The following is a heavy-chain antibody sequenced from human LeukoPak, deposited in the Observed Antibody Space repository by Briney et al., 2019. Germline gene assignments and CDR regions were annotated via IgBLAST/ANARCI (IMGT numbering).Heavy chain of an antibody. Sequence: GGSLRLSCAASGFTFSSYAMHWVRQAPGKGLEWVAVIWYDGSNKYYADSVKGRFTISRDNSKNTLYLQMNSLRAEGTAVYYCAGYDSSGYSNWGQGTLVTVSS. V-gene: IGHV3-33*08. CDR3: AGYDSSGYSN. D-gene: IGHD3-22*01. J-gene: IGHJ4*02. CDR1: GFTFSSYA. CDR2: IWYDGSNK.